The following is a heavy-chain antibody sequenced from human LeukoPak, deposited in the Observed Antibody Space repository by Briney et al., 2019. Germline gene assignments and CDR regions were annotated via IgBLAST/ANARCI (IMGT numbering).Heavy chain of an antibody. CDR3: AKDQVWIVVGSFDC. Sequence: GGSLRLSCAASGFTFSSYAMSWVRQAPGKGLAWVSGISGSGGSTYYADSVKGRFTISRDNSKNTLYLQMTSLRAEDTAVYYCAKDQVWIVVGSFDCWGQGTLVTVSS. J-gene: IGHJ4*02. V-gene: IGHV3-23*01. CDR2: ISGSGGST. D-gene: IGHD3-22*01. CDR1: GFTFSSYA.